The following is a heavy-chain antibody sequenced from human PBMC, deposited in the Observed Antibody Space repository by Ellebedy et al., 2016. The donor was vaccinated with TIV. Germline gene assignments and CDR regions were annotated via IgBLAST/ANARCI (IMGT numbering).Heavy chain of an antibody. J-gene: IGHJ4*02. CDR3: ATPGPHMVRDLDY. V-gene: IGHV4-31*03. CDR1: GGSISSGGYY. D-gene: IGHD3-10*01. CDR2: IYYSGST. Sequence: SETLSLTXTVSGGSISSGGYYWSWIRQHPGKGLEWIGYIYYSGSTYYNPSLKSRVTISVDTSKNQFSLKLSSVTAADTAVYYCATPGPHMVRDLDYWGQGTLVTVSS.